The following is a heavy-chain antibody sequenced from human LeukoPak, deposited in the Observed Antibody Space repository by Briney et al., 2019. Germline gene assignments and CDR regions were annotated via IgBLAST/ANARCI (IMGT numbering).Heavy chain of an antibody. CDR1: GSTFSNYA. CDR3: ARDQGWRDGYNPADY. Sequence: PGGSLRLSCAASGSTFSNYAMHWVRQAPGKGLEYVSAISSNGGSTYYANSVKGRFTISRDNSKNALYLHMGSLRAEDKGMYYCARDQGWRDGYNPADYWGQGTLVTVSS. D-gene: IGHD5-24*01. J-gene: IGHJ4*02. CDR2: ISSNGGST. V-gene: IGHV3-64*01.